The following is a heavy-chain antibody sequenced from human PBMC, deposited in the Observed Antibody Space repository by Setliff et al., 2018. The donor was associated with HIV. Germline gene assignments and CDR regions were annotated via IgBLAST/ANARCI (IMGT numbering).Heavy chain of an antibody. J-gene: IGHJ4*02. V-gene: IGHV3-15*01. Sequence: PGGSLRLSCAVSGFSLGDFGISWVRQAPGKGLEWVGRIKSKTDGGTTDYAAPVKGRFTISRDDSKNTLDLQMNSLQTEDTAVYYCTTGYDADYYDSGGHYYIDYWGQGTLVTVSS. CDR1: GFSLGDFG. CDR3: TTGYDADYYDSGGHYYIDY. D-gene: IGHD3-22*01. CDR2: IKSKTDGGTT.